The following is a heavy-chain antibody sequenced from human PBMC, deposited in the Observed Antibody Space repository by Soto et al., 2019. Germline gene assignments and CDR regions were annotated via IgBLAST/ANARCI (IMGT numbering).Heavy chain of an antibody. V-gene: IGHV4-31*03. CDR3: ASFPYDSSGYYYFDY. J-gene: IGHJ4*02. Sequence: SETLSLTCTFSGGSIISGGYYWSWIRQHPGKGLEWIGYIYYSGSTYYNPSLKSRVTISVDTSKNQFSLKLSSVTAADTAVYYCASFPYDSSGYYYFDYWGQGTLVTVSS. CDR2: IYYSGST. D-gene: IGHD3-22*01. CDR1: GGSIISGGYY.